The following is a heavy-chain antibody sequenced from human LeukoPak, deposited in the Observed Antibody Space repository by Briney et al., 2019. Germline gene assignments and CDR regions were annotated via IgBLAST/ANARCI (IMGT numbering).Heavy chain of an antibody. CDR1: GMTFGSFW. J-gene: IGHJ4*02. CDR2: IKPDVSEK. CDR3: AKTLGGTAVAGPNFDY. V-gene: IGHV3-7*03. Sequence: PGGSLRLSCAASGMTFGSFWMSWVRQAPGKGLEWVAHIKPDVSEKYYLDSVKGRFTVSRDNAKNSLYLQMNSLRAEDTAVYYCAKTLGGTAVAGPNFDYWGQGTLVTVSS. D-gene: IGHD6-19*01.